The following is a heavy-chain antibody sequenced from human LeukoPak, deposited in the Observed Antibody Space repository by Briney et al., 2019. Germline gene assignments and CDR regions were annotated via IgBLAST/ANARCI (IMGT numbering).Heavy chain of an antibody. D-gene: IGHD6-6*01. CDR3: AREYRIRRREYYFDY. CDR1: GFTFGNYG. Sequence: GGSLRLSCAASGFTFGNYGMHWVRQVPGKGLEWVAVIWYDGSSTYYTDPVNGRFTISRDNSKNMLYLQMNSLRADDTAVYYCAREYRIRRREYYFDYWGQGTLAAVSS. V-gene: IGHV3-33*01. J-gene: IGHJ4*02. CDR2: IWYDGSST.